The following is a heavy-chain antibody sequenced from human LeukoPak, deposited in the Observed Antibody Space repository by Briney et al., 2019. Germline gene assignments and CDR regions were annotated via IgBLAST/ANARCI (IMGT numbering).Heavy chain of an antibody. CDR2: ISWNSGSI. J-gene: IGHJ4*02. CDR3: AKGGVVVVAATYFDY. V-gene: IGHV3-9*03. CDR1: GFTFDDYA. D-gene: IGHD2-15*01. Sequence: GGSLRLSCAASGFTFDDYAMHWVRQAPGKGLEWVSGISWNSGSIGYADSVKGRFTISRDNAKNSLYLQMNSLRAEDMALYYCAKGGVVVVAATYFDYWGQGTLVTVSS.